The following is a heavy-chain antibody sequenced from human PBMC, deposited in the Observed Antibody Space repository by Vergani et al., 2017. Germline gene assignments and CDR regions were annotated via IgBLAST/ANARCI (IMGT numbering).Heavy chain of an antibody. Sequence: EGQLLESGGDVVQPGGFVRLSCQASAFTFSLYGMNWVRQAPGGGLQWVAYIGNGGHTIHYADFVKGRFTVARDDAKNTLYLEMNSLRGDDTAIYYCVRARCSGPCFMSNWFDSWGQGTLVTVSS. V-gene: IGHV3-48*01. CDR2: IGNGGHTI. CDR3: VRARCSGPCFMSNWFDS. CDR1: AFTFSLYG. J-gene: IGHJ5*01. D-gene: IGHD5-12*01.